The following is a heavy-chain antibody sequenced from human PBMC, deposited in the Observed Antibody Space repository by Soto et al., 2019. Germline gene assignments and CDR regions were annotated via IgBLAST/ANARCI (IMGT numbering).Heavy chain of an antibody. CDR2: IKSKTDGGKA. J-gene: IGHJ1*01. Sequence: EVQLVESGGGLVKPGGSLRLSCAASGFTFSNAWMTWVRQAPGKGLVWVGRIKSKTDGGKADYVAPVKGRSTISREDSKNPLYLQINSLKAEATAVCSCTTGPVGIDFQHWGQGTLVTVSS. CDR3: TTGPVGIDFQH. V-gene: IGHV3-15*01. CDR1: GFTFSNAW.